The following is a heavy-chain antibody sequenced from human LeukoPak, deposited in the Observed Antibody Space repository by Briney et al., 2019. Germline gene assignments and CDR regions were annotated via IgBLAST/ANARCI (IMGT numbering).Heavy chain of an antibody. D-gene: IGHD5-12*01. Sequence: ASVKVSCKASSYSFNRYGISWVRQAPGQGLEWMGWISGYNGNTNYAQKFLGRVSMTADTSTSTACMELRSLTSDDTAVYYCARSGRGTYYYFDLWGQGTLVTVSS. J-gene: IGHJ4*02. CDR2: ISGYNGNT. CDR1: SYSFNRYG. CDR3: ARSGRGTYYYFDL. V-gene: IGHV1-18*01.